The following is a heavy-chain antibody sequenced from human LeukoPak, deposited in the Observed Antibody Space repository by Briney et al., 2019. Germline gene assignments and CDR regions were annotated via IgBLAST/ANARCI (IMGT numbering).Heavy chain of an antibody. V-gene: IGHV3-21*01. CDR1: GFTFSSYS. Sequence: GGSLRLSCAASGFTFSSYSMNWVRQAPGKGLEWVSSISSSSYIYYADSVKGRFTISRDNAKNSLYLQMNSLRAEDTAVYYCARDLWCSGGSCYPRYWYYGMDVWGQGTTVTVSS. CDR3: ARDLWCSGGSCYPRYWYYGMDV. CDR2: ISSSSYI. D-gene: IGHD2-15*01. J-gene: IGHJ6*02.